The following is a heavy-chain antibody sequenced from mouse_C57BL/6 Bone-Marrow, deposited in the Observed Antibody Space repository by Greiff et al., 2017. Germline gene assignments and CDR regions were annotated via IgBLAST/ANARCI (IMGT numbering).Heavy chain of an antibody. CDR1: GYTFTSYW. D-gene: IGHD1-1*01. CDR2: IDPSDSET. CDR3: SRGYEGSSYGYYLDY. J-gene: IGHJ2*01. V-gene: IGHV1-52*01. Sequence: QVQLQQPGAALVRPGSSVKLSCKASGYTFTSYWMHWVTQRPIQGLEWIGNIDPSDSETHYNQKFKDKATLTVDKASSTAYMKLSSLTSEDSEVYYCSRGYEGSSYGYYLDYWGQGTTLTVAS.